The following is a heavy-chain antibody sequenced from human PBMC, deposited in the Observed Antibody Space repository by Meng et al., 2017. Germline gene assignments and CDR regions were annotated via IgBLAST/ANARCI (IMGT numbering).Heavy chain of an antibody. CDR1: GSTFSSYA. V-gene: IGHV3-23*01. D-gene: IGHD3-3*01. CDR2: ISGSGGST. CDR3: AKEGGAGSTIVGVNWFDP. J-gene: IGHJ5*02. Sequence: GAAMKISCAASGSTFSSYAMSWVRQAPGKGLEWVSAISGSGGSTYSADSVKGRLTISRDNSKDTLYLQMNSLRAEDTAVYYCAKEGGAGSTIVGVNWFDPWGQGTLVTVSS.